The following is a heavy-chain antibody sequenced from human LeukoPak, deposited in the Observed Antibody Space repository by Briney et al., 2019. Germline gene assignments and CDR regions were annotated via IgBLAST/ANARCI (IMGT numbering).Heavy chain of an antibody. J-gene: IGHJ6*02. D-gene: IGHD3-10*01. CDR3: ATEAELAWAPYYYGLDV. Sequence: ASVKVSCKVSGNTLSELSIHWVRQTPGEGLEWMGGSDPEDGETIYAEKFQARVTMTEDTSTDTAYMQLTNLRSEDTAVYFCATEAELAWAPYYYGLDVWGQGTTVTVSS. CDR2: SDPEDGET. CDR1: GNTLSELS. V-gene: IGHV1-24*01.